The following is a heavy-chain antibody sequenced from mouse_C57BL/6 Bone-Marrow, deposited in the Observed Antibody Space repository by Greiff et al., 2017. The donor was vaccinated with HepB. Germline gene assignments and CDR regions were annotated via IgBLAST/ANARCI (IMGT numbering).Heavy chain of an antibody. CDR3: ARKGSSLSY. Sequence: QVQLQQPGAELVKPGASVKLSFKASGYTLTSYWMQGVKQRPGQGLEWIGEIDLSDSYTNYNQKCKGKATLNVYTSSSTAYMQLSSLTSEDSAVYYCARKGSSLSYWGQGTLVTVSA. D-gene: IGHD6-1*01. V-gene: IGHV1-50*01. CDR2: IDLSDSYT. J-gene: IGHJ3*01. CDR1: GYTLTSYW.